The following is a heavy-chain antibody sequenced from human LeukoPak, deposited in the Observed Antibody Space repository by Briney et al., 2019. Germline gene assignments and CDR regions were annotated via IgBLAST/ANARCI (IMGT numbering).Heavy chain of an antibody. CDR2: IIPIFGTA. V-gene: IGHV1-69*06. CDR3: AREVLAHAFDI. Sequence: SVTVSCRASGGTFISYAISWVRQAPGQGLEWMGGIIPIFGTANYAQKFQGRVTITADKSTSTAYMELSSLRSEDTAVYYCAREVLAHAFDIWGQGTMVTVSS. J-gene: IGHJ3*02. D-gene: IGHD3-3*02. CDR1: GGTFISYA.